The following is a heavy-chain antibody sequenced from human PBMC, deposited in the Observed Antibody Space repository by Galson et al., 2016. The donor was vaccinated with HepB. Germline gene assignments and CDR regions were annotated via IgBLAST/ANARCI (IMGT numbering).Heavy chain of an antibody. D-gene: IGHD6-13*01. Sequence: QSGAEVKKPGESLKISCQGSGYKFTSYWIGWVRQVPGKGLEWMGTIYPGDSDTRYSPSFQGQVIISVDKSISTAYLQWSSLKASDSAMYYCARHELHSNSWYMDSWGQGTLVTVSS. CDR3: ARHELHSNSWYMDS. V-gene: IGHV5-51*01. CDR2: IYPGDSDT. CDR1: GYKFTSYW. J-gene: IGHJ4*02.